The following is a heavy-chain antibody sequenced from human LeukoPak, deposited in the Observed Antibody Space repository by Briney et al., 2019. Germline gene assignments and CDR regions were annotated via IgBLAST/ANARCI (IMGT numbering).Heavy chain of an antibody. Sequence: ASVTVSCKASGYTFTSYAMHWVRQAPGQRLEWMGWINAGNGNTKYSQKFQGRVTITRDTSASTAYMELSSLRSEDTAVYYCASCSSTSCYGGDYWGQGTLVTVSS. V-gene: IGHV1-3*01. CDR1: GYTFTSYA. J-gene: IGHJ4*02. CDR2: INAGNGNT. CDR3: ASCSSTSCYGGDY. D-gene: IGHD2-2*01.